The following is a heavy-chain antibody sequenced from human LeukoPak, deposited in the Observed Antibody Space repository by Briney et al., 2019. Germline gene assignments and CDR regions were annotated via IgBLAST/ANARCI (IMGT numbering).Heavy chain of an antibody. J-gene: IGHJ5*02. V-gene: IGHV4-30-4*08. Sequence: PSETLSLTCTVSGGSISSGDYYWSWIRQPPGKGLEWIGYIYYSGSTYYNPSLNSRVTISVDTSKNQFSLKLSSVTAADTAVYYCARAPTRNWFDPWGQGTLVTVSS. CDR2: IYYSGST. CDR3: ARAPTRNWFDP. CDR1: GGSISSGDYY.